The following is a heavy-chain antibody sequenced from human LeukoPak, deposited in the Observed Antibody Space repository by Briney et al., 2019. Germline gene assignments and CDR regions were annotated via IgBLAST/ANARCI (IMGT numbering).Heavy chain of an antibody. CDR2: MRNDEKAT. D-gene: IGHD3-10*01. J-gene: IGHJ4*02. V-gene: IGHV3-33*01. Sequence: PGRSLRLSCAASGFTFSDLGMLWVRQAPGRGLVWVAIMRNDEKATYDAHSVKGQFTISRNNSKNTLYLQENSLRAEDTAVYYCARDRGKSLGTSYFDYWGQGTLVTVSS. CDR1: GFTFSDLG. CDR3: ARDRGKSLGTSYFDY.